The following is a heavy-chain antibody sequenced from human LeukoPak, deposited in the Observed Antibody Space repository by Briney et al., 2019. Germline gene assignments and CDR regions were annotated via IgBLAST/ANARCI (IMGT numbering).Heavy chain of an antibody. D-gene: IGHD1-1*01. Sequence: GGSLRLSCAASGFNFNTYNMNWVRQAPGKGLEWVSSISDRSDYIYYSDSLRGQFSISRDNANNSLYLLMNSLRAEDTAIYYCARGNWNDEGFFDFWGQGILVTVSS. J-gene: IGHJ4*02. CDR3: ARGNWNDEGFFDF. V-gene: IGHV3-21*01. CDR2: ISDRSDYI. CDR1: GFNFNTYN.